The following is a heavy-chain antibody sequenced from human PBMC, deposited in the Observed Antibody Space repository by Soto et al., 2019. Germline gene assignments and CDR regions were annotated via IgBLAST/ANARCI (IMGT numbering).Heavy chain of an antibody. V-gene: IGHV5-51*03. Sequence: EVQLVQSGAEVKKPGESLKISCKGSGYSFTSYWIGWVRQMPGKGLEWMGIIYPGDSDTRYSPSFQGQVTISADKSISTAYLQWSSLKASDTAMYYCARRAGKRYFDWLPSSLNAFDIWGQGTMVTVSS. CDR1: GYSFTSYW. CDR2: IYPGDSDT. J-gene: IGHJ3*02. CDR3: ARRAGKRYFDWLPSSLNAFDI. D-gene: IGHD3-9*01.